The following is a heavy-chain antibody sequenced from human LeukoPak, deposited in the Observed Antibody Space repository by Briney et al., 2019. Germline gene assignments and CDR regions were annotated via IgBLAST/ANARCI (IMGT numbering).Heavy chain of an antibody. Sequence: GGSLRLSCAASGFTFSDHYMDWVRQAPGKGLEWVGRTRNKANSYTTEYAASVKGRFTISRDESKNSLYLQMNSLKTEDTAVYYCARVSPGDAFDIWGQGTMVTVSS. D-gene: IGHD1-1*01. V-gene: IGHV3-72*01. CDR2: TRNKANSYTT. CDR1: GFTFSDHY. CDR3: ARVSPGDAFDI. J-gene: IGHJ3*02.